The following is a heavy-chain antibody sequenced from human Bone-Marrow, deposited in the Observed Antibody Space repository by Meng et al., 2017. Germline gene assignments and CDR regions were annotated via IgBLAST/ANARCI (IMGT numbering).Heavy chain of an antibody. CDR1: GYTFTSYD. Sequence: QVQLVQSVAEVKKPGASVKVSCKASGYTFTSYDINWVRQATGQGLEWMGWMNPNSGNTGYAQKFQGRVTMTRNTSISTAYMELSSLRSEDTAVYYCARKYYYDSSGYYSFDYWGQGTLVTVSS. J-gene: IGHJ4*02. CDR3: ARKYYYDSSGYYSFDY. V-gene: IGHV1-8*01. CDR2: MNPNSGNT. D-gene: IGHD3-22*01.